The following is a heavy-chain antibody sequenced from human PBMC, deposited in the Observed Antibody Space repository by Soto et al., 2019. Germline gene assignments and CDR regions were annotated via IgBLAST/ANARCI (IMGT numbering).Heavy chain of an antibody. CDR2: IIPIFGTA. Sequence: QVQLVQSGAEVKKPGSSVKVSCKASGVTFSSYAISWVRQAPGQGLEWMGGIIPIFGTANYAQKFQGRVTITGDASTSTAYMGLSSLRSEDTAVYYCARGKGWLQFEYFQHWGQGTLVTVSS. CDR1: GVTFSSYA. V-gene: IGHV1-69*12. J-gene: IGHJ1*01. CDR3: ARGKGWLQFEYFQH. D-gene: IGHD5-12*01.